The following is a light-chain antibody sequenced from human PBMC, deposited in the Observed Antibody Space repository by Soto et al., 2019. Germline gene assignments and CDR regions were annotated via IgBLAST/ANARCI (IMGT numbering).Light chain of an antibody. CDR3: MQFTGVVT. CDR1: QSLVFSDGITY. V-gene: IGKV2-30*01. Sequence: VALTQSPLSLPVALGQPASISCRSSQSLVFSDGITYLSWFHQRPGQSPRCLIYKVSNRDSGVPDRFSGSGSGTDFTLKISRVEAEDIGLYYCMQFTGVVTFXPATKAYI. CDR2: KVS. J-gene: IGKJ3*01.